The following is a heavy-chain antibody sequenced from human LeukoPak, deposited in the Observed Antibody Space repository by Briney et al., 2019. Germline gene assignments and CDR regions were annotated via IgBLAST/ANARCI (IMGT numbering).Heavy chain of an antibody. D-gene: IGHD2-15*01. CDR2: INHRGST. CDR3: ARGRCPAAGGTYFDY. CDR1: GGSFSGYY. J-gene: IGHJ4*02. Sequence: SETLSLTCAVYGGSFSGYYWSWIRQPPGQGLERVGEINHRGSTNYNPSLKSRVTISVDTSKNQFPLKLSSVTAADPAVYYCARGRCPAAGGTYFDYWGQGTLVTVSS. V-gene: IGHV4-34*01.